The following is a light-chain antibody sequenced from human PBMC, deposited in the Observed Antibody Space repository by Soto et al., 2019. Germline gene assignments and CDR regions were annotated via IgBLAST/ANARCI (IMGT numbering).Light chain of an antibody. CDR3: MKSLQLRT. V-gene: IGKV2-24*01. J-gene: IGKJ1*01. Sequence: DIVLTQTPLSSPVTLGQPASFSCRSSRSLLHSDGNTYLSWLHQRPGQPPRLLIYQISKRLSGVPDRLSGSGAGTSFKLKISRVEAQDVGIYFCMKSLQLRTLGQGTKVDIK. CDR1: RSLLHSDGNTY. CDR2: QIS.